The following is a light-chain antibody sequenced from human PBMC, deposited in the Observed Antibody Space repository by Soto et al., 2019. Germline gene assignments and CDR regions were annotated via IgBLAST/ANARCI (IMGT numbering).Light chain of an antibody. Sequence: EIVMTQSPATLSLSPGERAALSCRANQSINSELAWYQQKPGQPPRLLIYGASTRATGVPARFTGSESGSEFTLTISGLQSVDFAVYYCQQGHNWPLTFGQGTRLEI. J-gene: IGKJ2*01. CDR2: GAS. CDR3: QQGHNWPLT. V-gene: IGKV3-15*01. CDR1: QSINSE.